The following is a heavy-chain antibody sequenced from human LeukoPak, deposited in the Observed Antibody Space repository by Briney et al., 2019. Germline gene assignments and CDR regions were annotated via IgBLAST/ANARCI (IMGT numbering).Heavy chain of an antibody. J-gene: IGHJ6*04. D-gene: IGHD6-13*01. CDR1: GYTFTSYG. V-gene: IGHV1-18*04. CDR2: ISAYNGNT. Sequence: ASVKVSCKASGYTFTSYGISWVRQAPGQGLEWMGWISAYNGNTNYARKLQGRVTMTTDTSTSTAYMELRSLRSDDTAVYYCARSSSWPVLLGMDVWGKGTTVTVSS. CDR3: ARSSSWPVLLGMDV.